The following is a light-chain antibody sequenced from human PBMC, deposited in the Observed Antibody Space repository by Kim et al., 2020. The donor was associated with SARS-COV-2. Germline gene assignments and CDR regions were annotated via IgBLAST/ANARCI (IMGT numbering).Light chain of an antibody. Sequence: EIVLTQSPATLSLSPGERATLSCRASQGVRSYLGWYQQKPGQGPRLLIYDASNRATGIPARFSGSGSGTDFTLTISSLEPEDFAVYYCQQRSNWPLTFGGGTKVDIK. V-gene: IGKV3-11*01. J-gene: IGKJ4*01. CDR3: QQRSNWPLT. CDR2: DAS. CDR1: QGVRSY.